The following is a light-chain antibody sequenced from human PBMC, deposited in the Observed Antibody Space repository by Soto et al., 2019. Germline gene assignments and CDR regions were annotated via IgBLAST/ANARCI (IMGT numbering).Light chain of an antibody. CDR3: QQYGDSPWT. V-gene: IGKV3-15*01. Sequence: EIEMTQSPATLSLSPGERATLSCRASQNINTNLAWYQQSPGRAPRLFIYHTSTRATGIPDRFSGSGSGTEFTLTISSLQSEDFAVYYCQQYGDSPWTFGQGTKVEIK. CDR2: HTS. J-gene: IGKJ1*01. CDR1: QNINTN.